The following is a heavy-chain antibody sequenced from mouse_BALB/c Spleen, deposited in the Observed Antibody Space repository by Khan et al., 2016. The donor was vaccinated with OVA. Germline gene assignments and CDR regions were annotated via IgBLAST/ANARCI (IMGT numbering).Heavy chain of an antibody. J-gene: IGHJ4*01. D-gene: IGHD1-1*01. V-gene: IGHV1S41*01. CDR1: GYTFTSYW. CDR2: IAPGSGST. Sequence: DLVKPGASVKLSCKASGYTFTSYWINWIKQRPGQGLEWIGHIAPGSGSTYYNEMFKGMATLTVDTSSSTAYIQLSSLSSEESAVYFCARSNYYGRSLYAMDDWCQGTSVTVSS. CDR3: ARSNYYGRSLYAMDD.